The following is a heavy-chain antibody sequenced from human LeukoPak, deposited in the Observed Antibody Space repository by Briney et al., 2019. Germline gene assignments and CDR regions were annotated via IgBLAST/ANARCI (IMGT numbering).Heavy chain of an antibody. Sequence: GGSLRLSCAASGFTFRTYYMTWVRQAPGKGLEWVAGVKQDGSENYYVDSVKGRFTISRDNSQNSLYLQMNSLRAEDTAVYFCARERYCTTSACYVGVPFDYWGQGTLVTVSS. J-gene: IGHJ4*02. CDR1: GFTFRTYY. D-gene: IGHD2-8*01. V-gene: IGHV3-7*01. CDR2: VKQDGSEN. CDR3: ARERYCTTSACYVGVPFDY.